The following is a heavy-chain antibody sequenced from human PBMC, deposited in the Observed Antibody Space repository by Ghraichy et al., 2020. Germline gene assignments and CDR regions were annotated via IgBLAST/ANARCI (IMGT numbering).Heavy chain of an antibody. V-gene: IGHV1-18*01. Sequence: ASVKVSCKASGYTFTSYGISWVRQAPGQGLEWMGWISAYNGNTNYAQKLQGRVTMTTDTSTSTAYMELRSLRSDDTAVYYCARGLYYYFWSGYSNYFDYCGQGTLVTVSS. CDR3: ARGLYYYFWSGYSNYFDY. CDR2: ISAYNGNT. D-gene: IGHD3-3*01. J-gene: IGHJ4*02. CDR1: GYTFTSYG.